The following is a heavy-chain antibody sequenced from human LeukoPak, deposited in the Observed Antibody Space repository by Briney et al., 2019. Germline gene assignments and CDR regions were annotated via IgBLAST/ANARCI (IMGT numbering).Heavy chain of an antibody. J-gene: IGHJ4*02. V-gene: IGHV3-66*01. CDR3: AGDPPAVASNTYG. Sequence: GGSLRLSCAASGVTVSNNYMNWVRQAPGKGLEWVSLIYSGGTTHYADTVKGRFTISRDSSTNTLYLQMNSLRVEDTAVYYCAGDPPAVASNTYGWGQGTLVTVSS. CDR2: IYSGGTT. CDR1: GVTVSNNY. D-gene: IGHD6-13*01.